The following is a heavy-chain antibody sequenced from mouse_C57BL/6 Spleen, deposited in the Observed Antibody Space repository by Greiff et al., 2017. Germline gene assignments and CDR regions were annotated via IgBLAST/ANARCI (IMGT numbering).Heavy chain of an antibody. CDR2: IYPGSGST. D-gene: IGHD4-1*01. J-gene: IGHJ2*01. CDR1: CYTFTSYW. CDR3: ARRWDDYFDY. V-gene: IGHV1-55*01. Sequence: QVQLQQPGAELVQPGASVKMSCKASCYTFTSYWITWLKQRPGPGLEWIGDIYPGSGSTNYNEKFKSKATLTVDTSSSTAYMQLSSLTSEDSAVYYCARRWDDYFDYWGQGTTRTVS.